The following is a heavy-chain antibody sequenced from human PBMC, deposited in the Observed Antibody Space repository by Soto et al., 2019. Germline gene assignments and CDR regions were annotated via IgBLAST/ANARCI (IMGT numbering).Heavy chain of an antibody. D-gene: IGHD2-21*02. J-gene: IGHJ4*02. CDR2: ISYDGSNK. CDR1: GFTFSSYG. CDR3: AKERGVVTATPDFDS. V-gene: IGHV3-30*18. Sequence: QVQLVESGGGVVQPGRSLRLSCAASGFTFSSYGMHWVRQAPGKGLEWVAVISYDGSNKYYADSVKGRFTISRDNSKNTLYLKRNGRGAEDRVVFYWAKERGVVTATPDFDSGGQGTLVTVPS.